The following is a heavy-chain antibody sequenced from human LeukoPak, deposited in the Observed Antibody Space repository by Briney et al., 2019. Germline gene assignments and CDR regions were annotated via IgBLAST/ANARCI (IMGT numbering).Heavy chain of an antibody. V-gene: IGHV3-7*01. CDR1: GFTFSGSW. D-gene: IGHD1-26*01. CDR2: IRGDGGEK. J-gene: IGHJ4*02. CDR3: VRAPSHGAIDH. Sequence: PGGSLRLSCVASGFTFSGSWMGWVRQAPRKGLEWAAIIRGDGGEKYYADSVKGRFTISRDNAKNSLYLQMNSLRDDDTAVYYCVRAPSHGAIDHWGQGTLVAVSS.